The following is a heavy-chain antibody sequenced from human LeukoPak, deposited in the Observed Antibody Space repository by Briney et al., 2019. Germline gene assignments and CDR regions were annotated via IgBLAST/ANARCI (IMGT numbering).Heavy chain of an antibody. D-gene: IGHD2-2*01. J-gene: IGHJ6*02. CDR3: ARDRNLGYCSSTSCTPYYYYGMDV. V-gene: IGHV3-11*04. Sequence: PGGSLRLSCAASGFTFSDYYMSWIRQAPGKGLEWVSYISSSGSTIYYADSVKGRFTISRDNAKNSLYLQMNSLRAEDTAVYYCARDRNLGYCSSTSCTPYYYYGMDVWGQGTTVTVSS. CDR2: ISSSGSTI. CDR1: GFTFSDYY.